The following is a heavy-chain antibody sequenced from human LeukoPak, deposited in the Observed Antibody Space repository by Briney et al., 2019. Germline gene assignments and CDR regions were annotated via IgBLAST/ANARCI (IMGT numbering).Heavy chain of an antibody. CDR1: GFIFSSYA. D-gene: IGHD4-17*01. CDR3: TTDYLGDYYYYMDV. Sequence: GGSLRLSCAASGFIFSSYAMSWVRQAPGKGLEWVSALSISGGRAYYADSVKGRFTISRDNSKNTLYLQMNSLKTEDTAVYYCTTDYLGDYYYYMDVWGKGTTVTVSS. CDR2: LSISGGRA. J-gene: IGHJ6*03. V-gene: IGHV3-23*01.